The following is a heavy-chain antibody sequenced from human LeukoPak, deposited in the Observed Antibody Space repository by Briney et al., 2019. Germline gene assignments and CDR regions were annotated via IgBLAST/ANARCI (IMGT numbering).Heavy chain of an antibody. CDR1: GFTFGSYG. J-gene: IGHJ4*02. Sequence: GGSLRLSCAASGFTFGSYGMHWVRQAPGKGLEWVALIKPDGSNKYYADSVKGRFTISRDNSKNTLHLQMNSLRAEDTAVYYCARSRAFDYWGQGTLVTVSS. D-gene: IGHD2/OR15-2a*01. CDR3: ARSRAFDY. CDR2: IKPDGSNK. V-gene: IGHV3-30*02.